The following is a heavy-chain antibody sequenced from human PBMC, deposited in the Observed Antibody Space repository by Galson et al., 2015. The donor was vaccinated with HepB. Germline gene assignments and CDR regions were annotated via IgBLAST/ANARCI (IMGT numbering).Heavy chain of an antibody. CDR1: GYIFSSFA. V-gene: IGHV1-3*01. Sequence: SVKVSCKAAGYIFSSFAIHWVRQAPGQRLEWMGWINGSNGNIKYSQKFQDRLIFTTDTSATTAYMELISLTSEDKAVYFCASRSTGSILGGFDVWGQGPMVTVSS. D-gene: IGHD3-3*02. CDR3: ASRSTGSILGGFDV. CDR2: INGSNGNI. J-gene: IGHJ3*01.